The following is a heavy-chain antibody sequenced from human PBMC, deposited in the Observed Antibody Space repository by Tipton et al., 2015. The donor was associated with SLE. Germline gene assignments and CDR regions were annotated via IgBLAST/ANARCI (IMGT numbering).Heavy chain of an antibody. CDR2: IYGSGGT. J-gene: IGHJ4*02. Sequence: GLVKPSETLSLTCTVSGDSISTYSWNWIRQPAGKGLEWVGRIYGSGGTYYNPSLKSRVTISADTSKNVFSLRLSSVTAADTAMYYCARFRREHQLVRLAWLWGQGTLVTVSS. V-gene: IGHV4-4*07. CDR1: GDSISTYS. D-gene: IGHD1-1*01. CDR3: ARFRREHQLVRLAWL.